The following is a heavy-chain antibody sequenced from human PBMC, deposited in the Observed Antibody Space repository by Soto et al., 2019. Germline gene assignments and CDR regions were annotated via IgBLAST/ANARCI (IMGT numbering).Heavy chain of an antibody. D-gene: IGHD3-22*01. CDR1: GFTFSSYA. CDR2: ISGSGGTT. CDR3: AKDNYLGISGYYFFHY. J-gene: IGHJ4*02. V-gene: IGHV3-23*01. Sequence: PGGSLRLSCAASGFTFSSYAMSWVRQAPGKGLEWVSAISGSGGTTYYADSVKGRFTITRDNSKNTLYLQMNSLRAEDTAVYYCAKDNYLGISGYYFFHYWGQGTLVTVSS.